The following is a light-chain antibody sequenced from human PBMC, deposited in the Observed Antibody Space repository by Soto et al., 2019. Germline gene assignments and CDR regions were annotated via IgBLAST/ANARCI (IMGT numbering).Light chain of an antibody. CDR3: QQASSFPLT. J-gene: IGKJ4*01. V-gene: IGKV1-12*01. CDR2: SAS. CDR1: QPISSW. Sequence: IQMTQSPSSVSASVGDRVTITCRASQPISSWLAWYQQKPGQHPNLLIYSASTLRSGVPSRFSGSESGTLFTLTITNLQPEDFATYYCQQASSFPLTFGGGAKVEV.